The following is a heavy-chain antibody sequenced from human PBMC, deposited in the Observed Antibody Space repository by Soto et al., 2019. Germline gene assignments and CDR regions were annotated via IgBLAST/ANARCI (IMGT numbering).Heavy chain of an antibody. J-gene: IGHJ5*02. Sequence: GVLRLSCAASEFSLDDFSMSWVRQAPGKGLEWISSISGSGFKKYYADSVKGRFTISRDNSKSTVYLELNNLSAEDTAVYHCAKNQGVELVPLATVDWFDPWGQGSVVTVSS. D-gene: IGHD1-26*01. CDR1: EFSLDDFS. CDR2: ISGSGFKK. V-gene: IGHV3-23*01. CDR3: AKNQGVELVPLATVDWFDP.